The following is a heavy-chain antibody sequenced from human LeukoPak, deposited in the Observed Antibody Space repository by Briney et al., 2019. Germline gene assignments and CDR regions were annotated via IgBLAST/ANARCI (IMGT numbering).Heavy chain of an antibody. CDR1: GGSISSYY. Sequence: KSSETLSLTCTVSGGSISSYYWSWILQPAGKGLEWIGRIYTSGSTNYNASLKSRVSMSVDTSKNQFSLKLSSVTAADTAVFYCARENSGSYREFDYWGQGTLVTVSS. J-gene: IGHJ4*02. D-gene: IGHD1-26*01. V-gene: IGHV4-4*07. CDR3: ARENSGSYREFDY. CDR2: IYTSGST.